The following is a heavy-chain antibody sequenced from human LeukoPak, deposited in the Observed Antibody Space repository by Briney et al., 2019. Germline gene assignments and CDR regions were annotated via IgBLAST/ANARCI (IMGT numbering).Heavy chain of an antibody. CDR3: ARDSRGSPVASDC. D-gene: IGHD2-15*01. CDR1: GDSMNSGDYY. Sequence: SQTLSLTCTVSGDSMNSGDYYYSWIRQTPGKGLEWIGYIYYSGSTYYNPSLKSRVTISVDTSKNQFSLKLSSVTAADTAVYYCARDSRGSPVASDCWGQGTLVTVSS. CDR2: IYYSGST. V-gene: IGHV4-30-4*01. J-gene: IGHJ4*02.